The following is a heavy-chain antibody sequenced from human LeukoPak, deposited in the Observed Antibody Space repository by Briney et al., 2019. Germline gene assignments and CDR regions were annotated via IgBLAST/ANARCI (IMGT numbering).Heavy chain of an antibody. CDR1: GFTVSSNY. CDR2: IYVGGTT. J-gene: IGHJ3*02. Sequence: GGSLRLSCAASGFTVSSNYMSWARQAPGKGLEWVSLIYVGGTTYYADSVKGRFTISRDNSKNTLYLQMNSLRAEDTAVYYCARDRPYYDILTGYYIGEAFDIWGQGTMVTVSS. V-gene: IGHV3-53*01. D-gene: IGHD3-9*01. CDR3: ARDRPYYDILTGYYIGEAFDI.